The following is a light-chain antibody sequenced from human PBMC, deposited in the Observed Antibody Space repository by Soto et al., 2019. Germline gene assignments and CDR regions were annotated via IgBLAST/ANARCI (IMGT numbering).Light chain of an antibody. J-gene: IGKJ5*01. CDR2: GTS. CDR1: QSVSSN. Sequence: EIVLTQSPGTLSLSPGERATLSCRASQSVSSNNLAWYQQRPGQAPRLLIYGTSTRATGIPARFSGSGSGTEFTLSISSLQSEDFAVYYCQQYNNWPAITFGQGTRLEIK. CDR3: QQYNNWPAIT. V-gene: IGKV3D-15*01.